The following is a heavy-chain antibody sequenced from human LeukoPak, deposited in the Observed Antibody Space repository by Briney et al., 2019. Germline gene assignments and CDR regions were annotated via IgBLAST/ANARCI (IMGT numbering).Heavy chain of an antibody. D-gene: IGHD4-17*01. CDR1: GSIFSNAW. CDR2: ISSSSSYI. Sequence: PGGSLRLSCAASGSIFSNAWMRWVRQAPGKGLEWVSSISSSSSYIHYADSVKGRFTISRDNAKNSLYLQMNSLRAEDTAVYYCARDPGYGDRNWGQGTLVTVSS. V-gene: IGHV3-21*01. CDR3: ARDPGYGDRN. J-gene: IGHJ4*02.